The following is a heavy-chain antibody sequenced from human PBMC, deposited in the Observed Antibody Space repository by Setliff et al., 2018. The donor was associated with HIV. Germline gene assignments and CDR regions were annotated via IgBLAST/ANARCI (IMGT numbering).Heavy chain of an antibody. CDR3: ARDRPDSTGYYFDY. CDR1: GYTFTSYG. D-gene: IGHD3-22*01. J-gene: IGHJ4*02. V-gene: IGHV1-18*03. Sequence: ASVKVSCKASGYTFTSYGISWVRQAPGQGLEWMGWINTENGNTKYSEEFQGRVTITRDTSASTSYMVLSSLRSEDMAVYYCARDRPDSTGYYFDYWGQGTLVTVSS. CDR2: INTENGNT.